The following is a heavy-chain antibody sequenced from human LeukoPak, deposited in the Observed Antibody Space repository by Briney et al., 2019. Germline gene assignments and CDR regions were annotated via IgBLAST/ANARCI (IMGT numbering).Heavy chain of an antibody. CDR3: ARDHYYGSGSRSYGMDV. Sequence: GRSLRLSCAASGFTFSSYGMHWVRQAPGKGLEWVAVIWYDGSNKYYADSVKGRFTISRDNSKNTLYLQMNSLRAERLALDYCARDHYYGSGSRSYGMDVWGQGTTVTVSS. CDR1: GFTFSSYG. J-gene: IGHJ6*02. D-gene: IGHD3-10*01. CDR2: IWYDGSNK. V-gene: IGHV3-33*01.